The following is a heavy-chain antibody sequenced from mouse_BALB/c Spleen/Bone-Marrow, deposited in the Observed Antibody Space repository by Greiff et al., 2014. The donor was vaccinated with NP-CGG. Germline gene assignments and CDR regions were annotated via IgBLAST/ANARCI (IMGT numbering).Heavy chain of an antibody. Sequence: QVHVKQSGAELVKPGASVKLSCKASGYTLTSYYMYWVKQRPGQGLEWIGEINPSNGGTNFNEKFKSKATLTVDKSSSTAYMQLSSLTSEDSAVYYCTLWCYAMDYWGQGTSVTVSS. D-gene: IGHD1-1*02. V-gene: IGHV1S81*02. J-gene: IGHJ4*01. CDR1: GYTLTSYY. CDR2: INPSNGGT. CDR3: TLWCYAMDY.